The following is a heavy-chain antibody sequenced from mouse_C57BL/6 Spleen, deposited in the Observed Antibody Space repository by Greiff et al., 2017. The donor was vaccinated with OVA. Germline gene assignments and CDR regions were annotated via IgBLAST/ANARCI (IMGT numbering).Heavy chain of an antibody. CDR1: GYTFTSYW. D-gene: IGHD1-1*01. V-gene: IGHV1-69*01. Sequence: QVQLQQPGAELVMPGASVKLSCKASGYTFTSYWMHWVKQRPGQGLEWIGEIDPSDSYTNYNQKFKGKSTLTVDKSSSTAYMQLSSLTSEDSAVYYCARGPRFITTVVDYWGQGTTLTVSS. CDR2: IDPSDSYT. J-gene: IGHJ2*01. CDR3: ARGPRFITTVVDY.